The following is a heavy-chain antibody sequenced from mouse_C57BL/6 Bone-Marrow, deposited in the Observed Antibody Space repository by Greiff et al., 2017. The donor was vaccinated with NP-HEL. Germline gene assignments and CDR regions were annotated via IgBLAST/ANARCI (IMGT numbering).Heavy chain of an antibody. Sequence: QVQLQQSGPELVKPGASVKISCKASGYAFSSSWMNWVKQRPGKGLEWIGRIYPGDGDTNYNGKFKGKATLTADKSSSTAYMQLSSLTSEDSAVYFCAKPSYYGSSYQFAYWGQGTLVTVSA. CDR2: IYPGDGDT. V-gene: IGHV1-82*01. J-gene: IGHJ3*01. CDR1: GYAFSSSW. CDR3: AKPSYYGSSYQFAY. D-gene: IGHD1-1*01.